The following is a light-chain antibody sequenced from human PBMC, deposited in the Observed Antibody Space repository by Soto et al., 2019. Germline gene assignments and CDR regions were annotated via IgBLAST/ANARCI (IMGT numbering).Light chain of an antibody. CDR2: KAS. J-gene: IGKJ4*01. CDR1: QYITSW. V-gene: IGKV1-5*03. Sequence: DIQMTQSPSTLSASVGDRVTITCRASQYITSWLAWYQQKPGKAPKLLIYKASSLESGVPSRFSGSGSGTKFTLTISSLQPDDFATYHCQQYNSNPLTFGGGTKV. CDR3: QQYNSNPLT.